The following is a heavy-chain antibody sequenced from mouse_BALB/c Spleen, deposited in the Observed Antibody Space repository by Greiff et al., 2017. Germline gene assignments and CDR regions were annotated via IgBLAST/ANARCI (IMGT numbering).Heavy chain of an antibody. CDR1: GLTFSAFS. J-gene: IGHJ3*01. Sequence: EVQVVESGGGLVKPGGSLKLSFAASGLTFSAFSRYWVRQTPEKRLEWVATISNGGSYPYYPDSVKGRFTISRDNAKNNLYLQMSSLKSEDTAMYYCARDERREAYWGQGTLVTVSA. V-gene: IGHV5-4*02. CDR3: ARDERREAY. CDR2: ISNGGSYP.